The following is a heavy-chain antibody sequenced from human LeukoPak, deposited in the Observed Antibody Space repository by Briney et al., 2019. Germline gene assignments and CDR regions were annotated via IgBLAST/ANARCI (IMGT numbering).Heavy chain of an antibody. CDR2: ISGDDGST. CDR3: ARDKRLSGSSTDDAFDI. V-gene: IGHV3-43*02. J-gene: IGHJ3*02. Sequence: PGGSLRLSCATSGFTFDDYAMHWVRQAPGKGLEWVSLISGDDGSTYYADSVKGRFTISRDNAKNSLFLQMSSLRAEDTPVYYCARDKRLSGSSTDDAFDIWGQGTVVTVSS. CDR1: GFTFDDYA. D-gene: IGHD1-26*01.